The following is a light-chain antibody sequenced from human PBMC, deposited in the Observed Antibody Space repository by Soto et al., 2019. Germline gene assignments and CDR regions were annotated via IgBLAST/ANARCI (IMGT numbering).Light chain of an antibody. Sequence: QSALTQPASVSGSPGQSITISCTGTSSDVGAYNYVSWYQQYPGRAPKVIIFEVRKRPSGVSTRFSGSKSGDTASLTISGLQAEDEADYYCSSYRSSTTFGFGTGTKLTVL. CDR2: EVR. CDR3: SSYRSSTTFG. V-gene: IGLV2-14*01. J-gene: IGLJ1*01. CDR1: SSDVGAYNY.